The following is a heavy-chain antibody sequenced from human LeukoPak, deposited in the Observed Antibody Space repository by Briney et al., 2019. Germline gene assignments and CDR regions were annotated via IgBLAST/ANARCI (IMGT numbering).Heavy chain of an antibody. CDR2: INKDGSGK. CDR3: ARDGITGRPVAGLDY. CDR1: GFTFSNYW. Sequence: GGSLRLSCAASGFTFSNYWMNWVRQAPGKGLEGVAKINKDGSGKYYVDYVKGRLTISRDNAKNTLYMEMNSLGVEDTAVYYCARDGITGRPVAGLDYWGQGTLVTVSS. D-gene: IGHD6-19*01. V-gene: IGHV3-7*01. J-gene: IGHJ4*02.